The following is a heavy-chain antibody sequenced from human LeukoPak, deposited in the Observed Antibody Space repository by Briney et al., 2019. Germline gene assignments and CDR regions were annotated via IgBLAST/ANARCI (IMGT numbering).Heavy chain of an antibody. J-gene: IGHJ4*02. D-gene: IGHD2-8*01. CDR3: TAEKNGSPHY. CDR2: IYYTGST. V-gene: IGHV4-39*07. Sequence: SETLSLTCTVSRGSVSSSTYYWSWVRQPPGKGLEWIASIYYTGSTYYNPSLKSRVTISLDMSKNEFFLTMTSVTGADTAVYFCTAEKNGSPHYWGQGTHVTVSS. CDR1: RGSVSSSTYY.